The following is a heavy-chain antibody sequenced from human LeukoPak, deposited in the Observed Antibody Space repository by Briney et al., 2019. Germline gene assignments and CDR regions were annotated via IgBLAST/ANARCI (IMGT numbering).Heavy chain of an antibody. CDR1: GFTFSSYS. J-gene: IGHJ3*02. V-gene: IGHV3-21*01. CDR3: ARDCAMARGVDDAFDI. CDR2: ISRSSSYI. Sequence: PGGSLRLSCAASGFTFSSYSMNWVRQAPGKGLEWVSSISRSSSYIYNADSVKGRFTISRGNAKNSLYLQMNSLRAEDTAVYYCARDCAMARGVDDAFDIWGQGTMVTVSS. D-gene: IGHD3-10*01.